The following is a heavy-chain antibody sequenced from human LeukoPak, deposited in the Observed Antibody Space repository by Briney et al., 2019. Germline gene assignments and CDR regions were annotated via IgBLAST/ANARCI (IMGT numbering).Heavy chain of an antibody. V-gene: IGHV3-53*01. CDR3: GRLTN. J-gene: IGHJ4*02. Sequence: PGGSLRLSCAASGFSVSNTYMSWVRQAPGKGLEWVSIIYSGGNTYYADSVKGRFTISRDNSKNTVYLQMNSLRAEDTAVYYCGRLTNWGQGIVVTVSS. D-gene: IGHD1-1*01. CDR2: IYSGGNT. CDR1: GFSVSNTY.